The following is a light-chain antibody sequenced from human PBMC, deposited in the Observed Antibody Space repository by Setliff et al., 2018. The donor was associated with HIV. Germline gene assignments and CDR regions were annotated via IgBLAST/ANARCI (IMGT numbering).Light chain of an antibody. CDR1: SSDVGGYNY. CDR2: DVT. J-gene: IGLJ1*01. V-gene: IGLV2-14*01. CDR3: SSYTSSTTRV. Sequence: QSVLAQPASVSGSPGQSITISCTGTSSDVGGYNYVSWYQQHPGKAPKLRLFDVTNRPSGVSNRFSGSKSGNTASLTISGLQAEDEADYYCSSYTSSTTRVFGTGTKVTV.